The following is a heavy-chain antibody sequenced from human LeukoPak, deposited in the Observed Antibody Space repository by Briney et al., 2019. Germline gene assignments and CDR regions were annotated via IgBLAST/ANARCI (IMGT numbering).Heavy chain of an antibody. J-gene: IGHJ5*02. D-gene: IGHD3-22*01. CDR3: ARDSEYYDSSGYYYGPRGWFDP. Sequence: PSETLSLTCTVSGGPISSYYWSWIRQPPGKGLEWIGYIYYSGSTNYNPSLKSRVTISVDTSKNQFSLKLSSVTAADTAVYYCARDSEYYDSSGYYYGPRGWFDPWGQGTLVTVSS. CDR1: GGPISSYY. V-gene: IGHV4-59*01. CDR2: IYYSGST.